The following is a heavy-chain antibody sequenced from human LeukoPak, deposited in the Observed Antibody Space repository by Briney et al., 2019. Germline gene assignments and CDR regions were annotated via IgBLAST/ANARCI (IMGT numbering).Heavy chain of an antibody. Sequence: SETLSLTCAVYGGSFSGYYWSWIRQPPGKGLEWIGEINHSGSTNYNPSLKSRVTISVDTSKNQFSLKLSSVTAAGTAVYYCASAPGVAESYWGQGTLVTVSS. D-gene: IGHD3-10*01. CDR1: GGSFSGYY. V-gene: IGHV4-34*01. J-gene: IGHJ4*02. CDR2: INHSGST. CDR3: ASAPGVAESY.